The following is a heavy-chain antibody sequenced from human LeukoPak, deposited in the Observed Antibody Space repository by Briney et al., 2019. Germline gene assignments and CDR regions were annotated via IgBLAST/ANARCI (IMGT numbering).Heavy chain of an antibody. J-gene: IGHJ4*02. CDR2: IYYSGST. V-gene: IGHV4-59*12. D-gene: IGHD6-6*01. CDR1: GGSISNYY. Sequence: ASETLSLTCTVSGGSISNYYWSWIRQPPGKGLEWIGYIYYSGSTNYNPSLKSRVTISVDTSKNQFSLKLSSVTAADTAVYYCARGSSRGAARHFDYWGQGTLVTVSS. CDR3: ARGSSRGAARHFDY.